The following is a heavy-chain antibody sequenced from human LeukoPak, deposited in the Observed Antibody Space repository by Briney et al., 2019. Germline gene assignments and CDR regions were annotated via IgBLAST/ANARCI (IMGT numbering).Heavy chain of an antibody. CDR1: GFTFSSCW. Sequence: GSLRLSCAASGFTFSSCWMSWVRQAPGKGLEWIGEINHSGITNYNPSLKSRVTISVDTSKNQFSLKLSSVTAADTAVYYCASSTTEGIFDYWGQGTLVTVSS. D-gene: IGHD1-26*01. CDR2: INHSGIT. CDR3: ASSTTEGIFDY. J-gene: IGHJ4*02. V-gene: IGHV4-34*01.